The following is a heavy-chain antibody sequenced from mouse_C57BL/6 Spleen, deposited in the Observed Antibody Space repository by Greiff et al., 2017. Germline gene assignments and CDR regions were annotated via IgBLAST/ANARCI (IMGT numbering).Heavy chain of an antibody. J-gene: IGHJ3*01. CDR2: IDPANGNT. V-gene: IGHV14-3*01. CDR1: DFNIKNTY. CDR3: ASDYGNSWFAY. Sequence: EVQLVESVAELVRPGASVKLSCTASDFNIKNTYMHWVKQRPEQGLELIGRIDPANGNTKYAPKFQGKATITADTSSNTAYLQLSSLTSEDTAIDYCASDYGNSWFAYWGQGTLVTVSA. D-gene: IGHD2-1*01.